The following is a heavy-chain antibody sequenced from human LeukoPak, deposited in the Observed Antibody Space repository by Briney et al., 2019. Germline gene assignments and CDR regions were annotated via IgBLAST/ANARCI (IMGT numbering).Heavy chain of an antibody. D-gene: IGHD4-23*01. J-gene: IGHJ4*02. CDR3: ARSSSSTVVTPEDY. Sequence: GESLKISCKGSGYSFTTYYIGWVRQMPGKGLEWMGIIYPGDSDTRYSPSFQGQVTISADKSISTAYLQWSSLKASDTAMYYCARSSSSTVVTPEDYWGQGTLVTVSS. CDR1: GYSFTTYY. CDR2: IYPGDSDT. V-gene: IGHV5-51*01.